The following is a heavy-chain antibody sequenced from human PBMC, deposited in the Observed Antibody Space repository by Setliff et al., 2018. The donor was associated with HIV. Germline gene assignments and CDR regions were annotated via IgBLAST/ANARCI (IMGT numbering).Heavy chain of an antibody. V-gene: IGHV4-34*10. D-gene: IGHD3-22*01. Sequence: TSETLSLTCDVYAGSLSDYYWSWIRQSPGKGLEWIGEINGSGNTNYNPSLKSRFPISVDTSKNHFSLRLKSVTAADTAVYYCARSSYYDRWGFDYWGQGALVTVSS. J-gene: IGHJ4*02. CDR1: AGSLSDYY. CDR2: INGSGNT. CDR3: ARSSYYDRWGFDY.